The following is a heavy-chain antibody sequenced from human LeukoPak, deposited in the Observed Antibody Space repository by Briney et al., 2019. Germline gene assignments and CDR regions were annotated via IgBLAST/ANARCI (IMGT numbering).Heavy chain of an antibody. CDR3: ARDDYGDYGSFDY. Sequence: PGRALRLSCAASGFTFSSYGMHWVRQAPGKGLEWVAVIWYDGSNKYYADSVKGRFTISRDNSKNTLYLQMNSLRAEDTAVYYCARDDYGDYGSFDYWGQGTLATVSS. CDR1: GFTFSSYG. V-gene: IGHV3-33*01. D-gene: IGHD4-17*01. J-gene: IGHJ4*02. CDR2: IWYDGSNK.